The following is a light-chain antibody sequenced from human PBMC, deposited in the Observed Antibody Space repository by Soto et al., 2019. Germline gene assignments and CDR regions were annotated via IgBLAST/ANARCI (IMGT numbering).Light chain of an antibody. Sequence: QAVVTQPPSAPGTPGQRVTISCSGGSSNIGSNTVSWYQQLPGTAPKSLIYSDNQRPSGVPDRISGSRSGTSASLAISGLQSEDEAEFYCAAWDDSLRGRVFGGGTKLTVL. CDR3: AAWDDSLRGRV. J-gene: IGLJ3*02. CDR1: SSNIGSNT. CDR2: SDN. V-gene: IGLV1-44*01.